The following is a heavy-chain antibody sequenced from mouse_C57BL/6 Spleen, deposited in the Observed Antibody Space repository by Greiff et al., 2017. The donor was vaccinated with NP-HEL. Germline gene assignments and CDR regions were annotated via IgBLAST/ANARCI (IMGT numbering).Heavy chain of an antibody. Sequence: EVQLVESGGDLVKPGGSLKLSCAASGFTFSSYGMSWVRQTPDKRLEWVATISSGGSYTYYLDSVKGRFTISRDNAKNTLYLQMSSLKSEDTAMYYCARQDYYYGSSYVGYYFDYWGQGTTLTVSS. V-gene: IGHV5-6*01. J-gene: IGHJ2*01. CDR3: ARQDYYYGSSYVGYYFDY. CDR1: GFTFSSYG. D-gene: IGHD1-1*01. CDR2: ISSGGSYT.